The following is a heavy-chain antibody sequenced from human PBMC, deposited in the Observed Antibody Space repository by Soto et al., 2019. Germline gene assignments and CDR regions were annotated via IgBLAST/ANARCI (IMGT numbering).Heavy chain of an antibody. J-gene: IGHJ3*02. D-gene: IGHD1-26*01. Sequence: EVQLVESGGGLVKPGGSLRLSCAASGFTFSSYSMNWVRQAPGKGLEWVSSISSSSSYIYYADSVKGRFTISRDNAKNSLYLQMNSLRAEDTAVYYCAREVGDEGAFDIWGQGTMVTVSS. V-gene: IGHV3-21*01. CDR3: AREVGDEGAFDI. CDR1: GFTFSSYS. CDR2: ISSSSSYI.